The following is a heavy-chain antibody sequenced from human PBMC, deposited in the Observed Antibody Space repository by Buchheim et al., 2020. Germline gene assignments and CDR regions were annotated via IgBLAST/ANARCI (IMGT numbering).Heavy chain of an antibody. Sequence: EVQLVESGGDLVQSGGSLRLSCAASGFAFSTYWMHWVRQAPGKGLVWVSHIQSDGSRTTYADSVKGRFTISRDNAKNTLFLQMNSLRAEDTAVYYCARGGSGYCSSGNCYPHDYWGQGTL. V-gene: IGHV3-74*03. CDR2: IQSDGSRT. CDR3: ARGGSGYCSSGNCYPHDY. CDR1: GFAFSTYW. J-gene: IGHJ4*02. D-gene: IGHD2-15*01.